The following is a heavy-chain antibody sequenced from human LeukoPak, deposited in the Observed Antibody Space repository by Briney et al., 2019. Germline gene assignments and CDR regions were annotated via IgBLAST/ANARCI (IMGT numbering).Heavy chain of an antibody. V-gene: IGHV3-23*01. CDR3: AKDMYPYGSGSYPQFDY. D-gene: IGHD3-10*01. CDR2: ISGSGGST. J-gene: IGHJ4*02. CDR1: GFTVSSNY. Sequence: PGGSLRLSCAASGFTVSSNYMSWVRQAPGKGLEWVSAISGSGGSTYYADSVKGRFTISRDNSKNTLYLQMNSLRAEDTAVYYCAKDMYPYGSGSYPQFDYWGQGTLVAVSS.